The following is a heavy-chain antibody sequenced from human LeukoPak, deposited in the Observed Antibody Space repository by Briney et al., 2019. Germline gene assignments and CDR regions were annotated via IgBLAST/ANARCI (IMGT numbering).Heavy chain of an antibody. D-gene: IGHD3-22*01. V-gene: IGHV3-30*03. CDR3: ARDVGPHPYYDSSGYCDY. Sequence: PGGSLRLSCAASGFTFSSYGMHWVRQAPGKGLEWVAVISYDGSNKYYADSVKGRFTISRDNSKNTLYLQMNSLRAEDTAVYYCARDVGPHPYYDSSGYCDYWGQGTLVTVSS. CDR1: GFTFSSYG. J-gene: IGHJ4*02. CDR2: ISYDGSNK.